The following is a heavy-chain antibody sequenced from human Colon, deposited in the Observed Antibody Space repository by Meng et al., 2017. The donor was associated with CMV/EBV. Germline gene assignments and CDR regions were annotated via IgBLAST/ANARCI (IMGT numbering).Heavy chain of an antibody. Sequence: AAPGVTFTNAWSSWVRQSPGKGLEWVVRIKNKAEGGTIDYAAPVKGRFTISRDDSKKTMYLQMNSLKTEDTAVYYCAAGTGMTDFDYWGQGTLVTVSS. D-gene: IGHD1-1*01. CDR3: AAGTGMTDFDY. V-gene: IGHV3-15*01. J-gene: IGHJ4*02. CDR1: GVTFTNAW. CDR2: IKNKAEGGTI.